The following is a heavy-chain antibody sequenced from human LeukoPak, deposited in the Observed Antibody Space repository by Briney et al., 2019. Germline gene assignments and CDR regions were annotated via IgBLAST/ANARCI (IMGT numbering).Heavy chain of an antibody. CDR3: ATAGPGKAYAFDI. CDR1: GFTFSTYA. CDR2: ISYDGSNK. Sequence: GGSLRLSCAASGFTFSTYAMSWAGKAPAKGWGGGTVISYDGSNKFYADSVKGRFTISRDNSKNTVYVQMNSLRAEDTAVYYCATAGPGKAYAFDIWGQGTMVTVSS. V-gene: IGHV3-30-3*01. J-gene: IGHJ3*02.